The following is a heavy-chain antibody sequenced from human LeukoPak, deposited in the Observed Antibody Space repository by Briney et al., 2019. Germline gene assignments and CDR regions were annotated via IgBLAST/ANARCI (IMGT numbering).Heavy chain of an antibody. V-gene: IGHV4-59*08. Sequence: SETLSLTRTVSGGSISSYYWSWIRQPPGKGLEWIGYIYYSGSTNYNPSLKSRVTISVDTSKNQFSLKLSSVTAADTAVYYCARHGKKYQLLSWFDPWGQGTLVTVSS. J-gene: IGHJ5*02. CDR1: GGSISSYY. D-gene: IGHD2-2*01. CDR3: ARHGKKYQLLSWFDP. CDR2: IYYSGST.